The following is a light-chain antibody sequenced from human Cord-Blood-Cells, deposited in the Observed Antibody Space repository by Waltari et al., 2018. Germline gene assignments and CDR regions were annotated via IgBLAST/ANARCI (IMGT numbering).Light chain of an antibody. CDR1: SSDVVGYNY. CDR2: DVT. J-gene: IGLJ2*01. CDR3: CSYAGSYTLV. Sequence: QSALTQPRSVSGSPGQSVTISCTGTSSDVVGYNYVSWYQQHPGKAPKLLMYDVTKRPSGVPDRFSGSKSGNTASLTISGLQAEDEADYSCCSYAGSYTLVFGGGTKQTV. V-gene: IGLV2-11*01.